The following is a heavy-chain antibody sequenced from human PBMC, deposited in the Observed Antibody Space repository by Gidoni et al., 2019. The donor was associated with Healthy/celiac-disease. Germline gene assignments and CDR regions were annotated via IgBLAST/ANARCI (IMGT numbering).Heavy chain of an antibody. CDR1: GFPFSSYG. CDR2: ISYDGSNK. CDR3: AKTVPWELLYFDY. V-gene: IGHV3-30*18. J-gene: IGHJ4*02. Sequence: QVQLVESGGGVVQPGRSLRLSCAASGFPFSSYGMHWVRQAPGKGLEWVAVISYDGSNKYYADSVKGRFTISRDNSKNTLYLQMNSLRAEDTAVYYCAKTVPWELLYFDYWGQGTLVTVSS. D-gene: IGHD1-26*01.